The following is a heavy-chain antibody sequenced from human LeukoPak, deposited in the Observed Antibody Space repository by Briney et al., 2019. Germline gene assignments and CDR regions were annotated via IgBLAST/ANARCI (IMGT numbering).Heavy chain of an antibody. CDR2: LSGSGGGT. V-gene: IGHV3-23*01. D-gene: IGHD3-10*01. CDR3: AKRGVVIRVFLVGFHKEAYYFDS. Sequence: PGGSLRLSCAVSGITLSNYGMSWVRQAPGKGLEWVAGLSGSGGGTNYADSVQGRFTTSRDNPKNTLYLKMNSLSADDTAVYFCAKRGVVIRVFLVGFHKEAYYFDSWGQGALVTVSS. CDR1: GITLSNYG. J-gene: IGHJ4*02.